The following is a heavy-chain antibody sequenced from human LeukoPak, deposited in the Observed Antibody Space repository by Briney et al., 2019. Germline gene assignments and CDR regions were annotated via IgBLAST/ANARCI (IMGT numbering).Heavy chain of an antibody. V-gene: IGHV4-39*07. CDR1: GASFSSSTYY. Sequence: SETLSLTCTVSGASFSSSTYYWGWIRQPPGKGLEWIGSIYYSGSTYYNPSLKSRVTMSVDTSKNQFSLKLSSVTAADTAVYYCARDMAVAGPGYFDLWGRGTLVTVSS. D-gene: IGHD6-19*01. CDR2: IYYSGST. CDR3: ARDMAVAGPGYFDL. J-gene: IGHJ2*01.